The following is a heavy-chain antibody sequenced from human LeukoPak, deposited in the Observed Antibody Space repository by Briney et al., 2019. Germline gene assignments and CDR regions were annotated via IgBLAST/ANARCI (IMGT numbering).Heavy chain of an antibody. Sequence: GGSLRLSCAASGFTFSSYWMSWVCQAPGKGLEWVANIKQDGSEKYYVDSVKGRFTISRDNAKNSLYLQMNSLRAEDTAVYYCARDDCSSISCYHNWFDPWGQGTLVTVPS. D-gene: IGHD2-2*01. CDR1: GFTFSSYW. CDR2: IKQDGSEK. CDR3: ARDDCSSISCYHNWFDP. V-gene: IGHV3-7*01. J-gene: IGHJ5*02.